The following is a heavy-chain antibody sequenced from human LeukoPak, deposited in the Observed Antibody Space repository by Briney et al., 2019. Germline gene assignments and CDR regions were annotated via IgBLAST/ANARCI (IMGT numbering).Heavy chain of an antibody. V-gene: IGHV3-7*01. CDR1: GFTFSCCW. Sequence: PGGSLRLACAASGFTFSCCWMTWVRQASGKGLEWVANIKEDGSEKNYVDSVKGRFTISRDNAKNSLYLQMNSLRAEDTALYYCARKGYGDFDWGQGTLSPSPQ. CDR2: IKEDGSEK. D-gene: IGHD4-17*01. J-gene: IGHJ4*02. CDR3: ARKGYGDFD.